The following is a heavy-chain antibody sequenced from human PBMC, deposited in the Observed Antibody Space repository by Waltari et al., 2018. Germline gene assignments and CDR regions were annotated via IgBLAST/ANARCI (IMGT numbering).Heavy chain of an antibody. CDR1: GGSISSGSYY. V-gene: IGHV4-39*07. CDR3: ARYYGNGEGWLDP. Sequence: QLQLQESGPGLVKPSETLSLTCTVSGGSISSGSYYWGWIRQPPGKGLESIGYISYSGTTYYNCSLKSRVTMSVDTSRDQYSLSLRSVAAADTAVYYCARYYGNGEGWLDPWGQGTLVTVSS. J-gene: IGHJ5*02. D-gene: IGHD3-3*01. CDR2: ISYSGTT.